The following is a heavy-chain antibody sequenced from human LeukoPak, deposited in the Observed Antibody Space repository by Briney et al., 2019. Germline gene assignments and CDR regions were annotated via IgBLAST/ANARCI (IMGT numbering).Heavy chain of an antibody. CDR3: AREMNYDDYRTSDY. V-gene: IGHV1-2*02. Sequence: ASVTVSFKASGYTFSGYYMHWVRRAPGQGFEWKGRIDSNSGGTNYAQNFQGRVTMTRDTSISTVYMELISLRSDDTAVYYCAREMNYDDYRTSDYWGQGTLVTVSS. D-gene: IGHD4-17*01. CDR2: IDSNSGGT. CDR1: GYTFSGYY. J-gene: IGHJ4*02.